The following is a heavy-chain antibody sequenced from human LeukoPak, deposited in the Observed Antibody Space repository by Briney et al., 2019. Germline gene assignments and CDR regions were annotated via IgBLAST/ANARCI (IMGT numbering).Heavy chain of an antibody. D-gene: IGHD3-22*01. CDR2: IYYSGST. CDR1: GGSISSYY. Sequence: SETLSLTCTVSGGSISSYYWGWIRQPPGKGLEWIGSIYYSGSTYYNPSLKSRVTISVDTSKNQFSLKLSSVTAADTAVYYCASYYYDTNYGMDVWGQGTTVTVSS. V-gene: IGHV4-39*01. J-gene: IGHJ6*02. CDR3: ASYYYDTNYGMDV.